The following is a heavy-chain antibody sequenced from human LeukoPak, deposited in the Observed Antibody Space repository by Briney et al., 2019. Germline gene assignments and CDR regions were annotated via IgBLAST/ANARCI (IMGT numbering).Heavy chain of an antibody. J-gene: IGHJ3*02. Sequence: ASVKVSCKASGYTFSSYWMHWVRQAPGKGLVWVSRINSDGSSTSYADSVKGRFTISRDNAKNTLYLQMNSLRAEDTAVYYCTRDYLDAFDIWGQGTMVTVSS. CDR3: TRDYLDAFDI. CDR2: INSDGSST. V-gene: IGHV3-74*01. CDR1: GYTFSSYW.